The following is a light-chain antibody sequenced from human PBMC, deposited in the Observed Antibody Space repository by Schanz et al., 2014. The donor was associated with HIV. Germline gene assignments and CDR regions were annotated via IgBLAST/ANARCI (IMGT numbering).Light chain of an antibody. Sequence: EIVLTQSPGTLSLSPGERATLSCRASQSVSSNLAWYQQKPGQAPRLLIYGASTRATGIPARFSGSGSGTEFTLTITRLEPEDSAVYYCQQYVTSTRITFGGGTKVEIK. CDR3: QQYVTSTRIT. CDR1: QSVSSN. CDR2: GAS. V-gene: IGKV3-20*01. J-gene: IGKJ4*01.